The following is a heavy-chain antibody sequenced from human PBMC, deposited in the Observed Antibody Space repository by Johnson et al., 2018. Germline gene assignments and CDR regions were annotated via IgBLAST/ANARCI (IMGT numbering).Heavy chain of an antibody. CDR2: INPRGGST. CDR3: ARERSYCGGDCAQDS. V-gene: IGHV1-46*01. Sequence: VQLVESGAEVKKPGASVKISCKASGYIFSNHYMHWVRQAPGQGFEWMGMINPRGGSTSYAQNFQGRIFLTRDTSTTTVYMGMSSLRSEDTAVYFCARERSYCGGDCAQDSWGQGTLVNVSS. D-gene: IGHD2-21*02. J-gene: IGHJ4*02. CDR1: GYIFSNHY.